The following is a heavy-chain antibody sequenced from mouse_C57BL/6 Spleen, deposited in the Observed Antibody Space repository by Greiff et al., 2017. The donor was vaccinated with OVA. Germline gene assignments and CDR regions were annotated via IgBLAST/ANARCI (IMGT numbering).Heavy chain of an antibody. CDR1: GFTFSNYW. V-gene: IGHV6-3*01. CDR2: IRLKSDNYAT. CDR3: TTGTGDY. D-gene: IGHD4-1*01. J-gene: IGHJ2*01. Sequence: EVHLVESGGGLVQPGGSMKLSCVASGFTFSNYWMNWVRQSPEKGLEWVAQIRLKSDNYATDYAESVKGRFTISRDDSKSSVYLQMNNLRAEDTGIYYCTTGTGDYWGQGTTLTVSS.